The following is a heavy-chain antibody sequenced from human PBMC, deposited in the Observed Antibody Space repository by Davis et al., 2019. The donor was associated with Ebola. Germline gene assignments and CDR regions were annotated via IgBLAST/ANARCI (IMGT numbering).Heavy chain of an antibody. D-gene: IGHD3-10*01. CDR2: IRQDGSQK. CDR3: ASQHGSGSYYLRY. CDR1: GFTFSSYW. J-gene: IGHJ4*02. Sequence: GESLKISCAASGFTFSSYWMSWVRQAPGKGLEWVANIRQDGSQKYYVDSVKGRFTLSRDNAENSLFLQMNSLRAEDTAVYYCASQHGSGSYYLRYWGQGTLVTVSS. V-gene: IGHV3-7*01.